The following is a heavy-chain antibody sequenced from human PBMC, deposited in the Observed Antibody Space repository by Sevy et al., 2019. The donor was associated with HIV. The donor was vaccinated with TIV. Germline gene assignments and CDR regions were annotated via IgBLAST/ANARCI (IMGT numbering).Heavy chain of an antibody. CDR1: GGSVSSGSYY. CDR2: IYYSGST. CDR3: AREGPTSTDSSGYYYNKPTYYFDY. V-gene: IGHV4-61*01. Sequence: SETLSLTCTVSGGSVSSGSYYWSWIRQPPGKGLEWIGYIYYSGSTNYNPSLKSRVTISVDTSKNQFSLKLSSVTAADTAGYYCAREGPTSTDSSGYYYNKPTYYFDYWGQGTLVTVSS. J-gene: IGHJ4*02. D-gene: IGHD3-22*01.